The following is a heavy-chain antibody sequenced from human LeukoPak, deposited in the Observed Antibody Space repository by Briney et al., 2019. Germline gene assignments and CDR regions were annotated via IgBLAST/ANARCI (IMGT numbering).Heavy chain of an antibody. V-gene: IGHV3-9*01. D-gene: IGHD5-24*01. CDR2: INWNGGRR. CDR3: AKATTMATNFYYYYGMDV. Sequence: GGSLRLSCAASGFTFDDYGMHWVRQAPGKGLEWVSGINWNGGRRDYADSVEGRFTISRDNAKNSLFLQMNSLRAEDTALYFCAKATTMATNFYYYYGMDVWGQGTTVTVSS. J-gene: IGHJ6*02. CDR1: GFTFDDYG.